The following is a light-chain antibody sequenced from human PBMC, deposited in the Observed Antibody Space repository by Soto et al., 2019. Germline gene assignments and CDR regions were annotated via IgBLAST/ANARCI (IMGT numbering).Light chain of an antibody. CDR2: APS. Sequence: DIQMTQSPSSVSASVGDRVTITCRSSQDVSNWLDWYPQRPGKAPQLVIYAPSSLQTGVPSRFSGSGSGTDFTLTVSSLQPEDVATYFWQKYNRALTFGQGTRLEIK. J-gene: IGKJ5*01. CDR3: QKYNRALT. CDR1: QDVSNW. V-gene: IGKV1-12*01.